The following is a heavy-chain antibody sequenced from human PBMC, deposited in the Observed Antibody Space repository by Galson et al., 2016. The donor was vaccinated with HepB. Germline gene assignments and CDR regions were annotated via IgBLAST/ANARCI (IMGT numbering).Heavy chain of an antibody. J-gene: IGHJ5*02. V-gene: IGHV4-39*01. Sequence: SETLSLTCTVSGGSITSDNYYWGWIHQPPGKGLEWIGSIYYNGGTYDNPSLKSRVTMSVDTSKKQFSLKLTSVTAADTAVYYCARHDYGDDYGGGWFDPWGQGTLVTVSS. D-gene: IGHD4-17*01. CDR3: ARHDYGDDYGGGWFDP. CDR2: IYYNGGT. CDR1: GGSITSDNYY.